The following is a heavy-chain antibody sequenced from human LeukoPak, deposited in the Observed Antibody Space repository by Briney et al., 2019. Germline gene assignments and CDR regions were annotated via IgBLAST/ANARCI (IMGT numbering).Heavy chain of an antibody. D-gene: IGHD1-26*01. CDR1: GFTFSTYE. CDR3: ARIAVGGSHCDY. Sequence: GSLRLSCAASGFTFSTYEMNWVRQAPGKGLEWVSYISSSGGIIYYADSVKGRFTISRDNAKNSLYLQMNSLRAEDTAVYYCARIAVGGSHCDYWGQGSLVTVSS. CDR2: ISSSGGII. V-gene: IGHV3-48*03. J-gene: IGHJ4*02.